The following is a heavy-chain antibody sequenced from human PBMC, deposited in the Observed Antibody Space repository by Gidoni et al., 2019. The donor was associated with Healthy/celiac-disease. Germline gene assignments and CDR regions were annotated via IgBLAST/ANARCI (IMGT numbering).Heavy chain of an antibody. J-gene: IGHJ4*02. D-gene: IGHD6-13*01. CDR2: IYYSGST. Sequence: QVQLQESGPGLVKPSETLSLTCTVSGGSISSYYWSWIRQPPGKGLEWIGYIYYSGSTNYNPSLKSRVTISVDTSKNQFSLKLSSVTAADTAVYYCAREEQQLAYFDYWGQGTLVTVSS. V-gene: IGHV4-59*01. CDR3: AREEQQLAYFDY. CDR1: GGSISSYY.